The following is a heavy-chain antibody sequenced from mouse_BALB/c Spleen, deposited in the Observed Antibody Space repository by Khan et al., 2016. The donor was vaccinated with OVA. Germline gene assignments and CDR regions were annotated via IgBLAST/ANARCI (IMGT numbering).Heavy chain of an antibody. V-gene: IGHV3-2*02. J-gene: IGHJ2*01. CDR1: GYSITSGYA. CDR3: ARGNYYVYYFDY. Sequence: EVQLVESGPGLVKPSQSLSLTCTVTGYSITSGYAWNWIRQFPGNKLEWRGYISYSGGTRYNPYLKSRITITRDTSKNQFFLQLNSVTTEDTATXACARGNYYVYYFDYWGQGTTLTVSS. D-gene: IGHD1-1*01. CDR2: ISYSGGT.